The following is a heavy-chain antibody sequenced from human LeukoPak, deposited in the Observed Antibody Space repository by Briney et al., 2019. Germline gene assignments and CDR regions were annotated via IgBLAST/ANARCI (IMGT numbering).Heavy chain of an antibody. D-gene: IGHD6-19*01. CDR2: IYTSGST. CDR3: ARDGAAVWLGYGMDV. Sequence: PSETLSLTCSVSGGSISSYYWSWIRQPPGKGLEWIGRIYTSGSTNYNPSLKSRVTMSVDTSKNQFSLKLSSVTAADTAVYYCARDGAAVWLGYGMDVWGQGTTVTVSS. V-gene: IGHV4-4*07. J-gene: IGHJ6*02. CDR1: GGSISSYY.